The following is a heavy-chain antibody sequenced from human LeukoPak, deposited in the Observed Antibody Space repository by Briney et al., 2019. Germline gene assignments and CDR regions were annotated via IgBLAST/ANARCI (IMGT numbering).Heavy chain of an antibody. D-gene: IGHD6-6*01. CDR1: GYTFTNYY. CDR3: AAYSSSF. V-gene: IGHV1-46*01. CDR2: INPSGGST. Sequence: ASVKVSCKASGYTFTNYYMHWVRQAPGQGLQWMGIINPSGGSTSYSQKFQGRVTMTRDTSTSTVYMELSSLRSEDTAVYYCAAYSSSFWGQGTLVTVSS. J-gene: IGHJ4*02.